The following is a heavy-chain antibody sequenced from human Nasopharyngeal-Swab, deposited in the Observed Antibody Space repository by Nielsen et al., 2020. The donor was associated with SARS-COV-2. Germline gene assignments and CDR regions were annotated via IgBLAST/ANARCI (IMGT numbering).Heavy chain of an antibody. D-gene: IGHD6-13*01. CDR2: ISYDGSNK. J-gene: IGHJ6*02. CDR3: ARARSSSWYHYYGMDV. Sequence: GESLKISCAASGFMFSSYGMHWVRQAPGKGLEWVAVISYDGSNKYYADSVKGRFTISRDNSKNTLYLQMNSLRAEDTAVYYCARARSSSWYHYYGMDVWGQGTTVTVSS. CDR1: GFMFSSYG. V-gene: IGHV3-30*03.